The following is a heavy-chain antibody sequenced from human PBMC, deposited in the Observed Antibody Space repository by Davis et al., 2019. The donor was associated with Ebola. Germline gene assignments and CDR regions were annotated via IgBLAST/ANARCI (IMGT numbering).Heavy chain of an antibody. CDR1: GFTVSSNY. J-gene: IGHJ6*02. CDR3: ARLKTPYDYGDLYYYYYGMDV. V-gene: IGHV3-48*04. Sequence: GGSLRLSCAASGFTVSSNYMNWVRQAPGKGLEWVSYISSSGSTIYYADSVEGRFTISRDNAKNSLYLQMNSLRAEDTAVYYCARLKTPYDYGDLYYYYYGMDVWGQGTTVTVSS. CDR2: ISSSGSTI. D-gene: IGHD4-17*01.